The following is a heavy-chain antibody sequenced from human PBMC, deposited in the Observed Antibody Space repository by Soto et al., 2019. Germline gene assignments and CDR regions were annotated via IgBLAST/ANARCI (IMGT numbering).Heavy chain of an antibody. D-gene: IGHD3-22*01. Sequence: QVQLVESGGGLVKTGGSLRIVCEASGFTFSDYYMSWVRQAPGKGLEWVSYISSSGNIIYYADSVKGRFTISRDNAKNSVYLQMNSLRAEDTALYFCAKVSSGNYYDPVFSWGQGTLVTVSS. CDR1: GFTFSDYY. CDR2: ISSSGNII. CDR3: AKVSSGNYYDPVFS. J-gene: IGHJ4*02. V-gene: IGHV3-11*01.